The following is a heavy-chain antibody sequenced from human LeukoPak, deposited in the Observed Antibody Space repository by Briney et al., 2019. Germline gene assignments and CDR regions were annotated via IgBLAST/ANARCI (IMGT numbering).Heavy chain of an antibody. V-gene: IGHV3-23*01. J-gene: IGHJ4*02. D-gene: IGHD4-23*01. CDR1: GFTFSSYA. CDR3: TTDLRTTVVTPYY. Sequence: GGSLRLSCAASGFTFSSYAMSWVRQAPGKGLEWVSAISASGTNTNYADSVKGRFTISRDNSQNTLYLQMNSLKTEDTAVYYCTTDLRTTVVTPYYWGQGTLVTVSS. CDR2: ISASGTNT.